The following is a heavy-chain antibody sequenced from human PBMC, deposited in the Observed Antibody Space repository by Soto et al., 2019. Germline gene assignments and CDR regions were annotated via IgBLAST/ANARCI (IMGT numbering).Heavy chain of an antibody. J-gene: IGHJ4*02. CDR3: ARFPYDYIWGSYTLDY. D-gene: IGHD3-16*01. CDR2: INAGNGNT. V-gene: IGHV1-3*01. CDR1: GYTFTSYA. Sequence: VASVKVSCKASGYTFTSYAMHWVRQAPGQRLEWMGWINAGNGNTKYSQKFQGRVTITRDTSASTAYMELSSLRSEDTAVYYCARFPYDYIWGSYTLDYWGQGTLVTVSS.